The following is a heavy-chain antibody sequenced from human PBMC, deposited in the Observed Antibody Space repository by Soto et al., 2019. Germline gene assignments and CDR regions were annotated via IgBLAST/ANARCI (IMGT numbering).Heavy chain of an antibody. Sequence: TLSLTCAVSGGSISSGGYSWSWIRQPPGKGLEWIGYIYHSGSTYYNPALKSRVTISVDRFKNQFSLKLSSVTAADTAVYYCARGYYYDSSGYYPMYSFDYWGQGTLVTVSS. J-gene: IGHJ4*02. D-gene: IGHD3-22*01. V-gene: IGHV4-30-2*01. CDR2: IYHSGST. CDR3: ARGYYYDSSGYYPMYSFDY. CDR1: GGSISSGGYS.